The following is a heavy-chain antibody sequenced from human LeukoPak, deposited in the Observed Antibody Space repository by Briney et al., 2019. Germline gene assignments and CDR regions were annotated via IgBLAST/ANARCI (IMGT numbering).Heavy chain of an antibody. Sequence: GGSLRLSCAASGFTFSSYSMNWVRQAPGKGLEWVSSISSSSSYIYYADSVKGRFTISRDNAKNSLYLQMNSLRAEDTAVYYCARSYSGSSGWFDAFDIWGQGTMVTVSS. CDR1: GFTFSSYS. V-gene: IGHV3-21*01. J-gene: IGHJ3*02. CDR3: ARSYSGSSGWFDAFDI. CDR2: ISSSSSYI. D-gene: IGHD6-19*01.